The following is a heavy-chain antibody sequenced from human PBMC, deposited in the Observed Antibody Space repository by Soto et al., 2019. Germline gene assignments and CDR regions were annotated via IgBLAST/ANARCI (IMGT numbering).Heavy chain of an antibody. CDR3: ARGRPWELYDY. V-gene: IGHV4-59*01. CDR1: GGSISSYY. D-gene: IGHD1-26*01. J-gene: IGHJ4*02. CDR2: IYYNGST. Sequence: QLQESGPGLVKPSETLSLTCTVSGGSISSYYWSWIRQPPGKGLEWIGYIYYNGSTNYNPSLKSRVTISVDTSKNQFSLRLTSMTAADTAVYYCARGRPWELYDYWGQGALVTVSS.